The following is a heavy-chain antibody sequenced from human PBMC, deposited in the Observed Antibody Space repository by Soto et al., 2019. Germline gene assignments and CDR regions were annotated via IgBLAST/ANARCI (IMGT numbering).Heavy chain of an antibody. CDR3: ARESEDLTSNFDY. V-gene: IGHV3-21*06. J-gene: IGHJ4*02. CDR2: IISTTNYI. CDR1: GFTFTRYS. Sequence: PXGSLRLSCAASGFTFTRYSMNWVRQAPGKGLEWVSSIISTTNYIYYGDSMKGRFTISRDNAKNSLYLEMNSLRAEDTAVYYCARESEDLTSNFDYWGQGTLVTVSS.